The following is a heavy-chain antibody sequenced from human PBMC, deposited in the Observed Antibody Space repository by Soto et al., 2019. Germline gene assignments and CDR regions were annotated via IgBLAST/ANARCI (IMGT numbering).Heavy chain of an antibody. CDR3: ARGGGYDFRSSQAPPIDV. D-gene: IGHD3-3*01. V-gene: IGHV4-59*01. CDR1: GGSIGDFY. J-gene: IGHJ6*02. CDR2: LYYTGST. Sequence: SETLSLTCNVSGGSIGDFYWSWIRQSPGKRLEWIGYLYYTGSTNYNPAFKSRVTISLDTSKNQFSLKVRSVTAADTAVYYCARGGGYDFRSSQAPPIDVWGQGTTVTVSS.